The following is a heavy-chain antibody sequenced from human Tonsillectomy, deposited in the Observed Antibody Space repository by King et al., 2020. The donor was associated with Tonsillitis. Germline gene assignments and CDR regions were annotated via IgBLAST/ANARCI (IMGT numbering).Heavy chain of an antibody. D-gene: IGHD6-19*01. CDR2: IYYSGST. J-gene: IGHJ3*02. CDR1: GGSISSYY. V-gene: IGHV4-59*01. Sequence: VQLQESGPGLVKPSETLSLTCTVSGGSISSYYWSWIRQPPGKGLEWIGYIYYSGSTNYNPSLKSRVTISVDTSKIQFSLKLSSVTAADTAVYYCAREGGIAVAGDAFDIWGQGTMVTVSS. CDR3: AREGGIAVAGDAFDI.